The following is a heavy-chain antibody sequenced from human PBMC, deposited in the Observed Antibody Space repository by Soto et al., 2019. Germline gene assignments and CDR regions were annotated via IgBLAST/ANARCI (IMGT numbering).Heavy chain of an antibody. D-gene: IGHD2-15*01. CDR2: IWYDGSNK. J-gene: IGHJ6*02. CDR1: GFTFSSYG. Sequence: QVQLVESGGGVVQPGRSLRLSCAASGFTFSSYGMHWVRQAPGKGLEWVAVIWYDGSNKYYADSVKGRFTISRDNSKNTLYLQMNRLRAEDTAVYYCATYCSGGSCYSGYYYYGMDVWGQGTKVTVSS. V-gene: IGHV3-33*01. CDR3: ATYCSGGSCYSGYYYYGMDV.